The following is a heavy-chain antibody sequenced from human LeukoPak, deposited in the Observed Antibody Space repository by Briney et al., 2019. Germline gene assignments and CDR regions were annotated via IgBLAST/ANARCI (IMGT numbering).Heavy chain of an antibody. Sequence: GGSLRLSCAASGFTFSNYWMHWVRQAPGKGLVWVSRINSDGSSTSYADSVKGRFTISRDNAKNTLSLQMNSLRAEDTAVYYCARDYDFWSDFFDYWGQGTLVTVSS. CDR2: INSDGSST. CDR3: ARDYDFWSDFFDY. J-gene: IGHJ4*02. CDR1: GFTFSNYW. V-gene: IGHV3-74*01. D-gene: IGHD3-3*01.